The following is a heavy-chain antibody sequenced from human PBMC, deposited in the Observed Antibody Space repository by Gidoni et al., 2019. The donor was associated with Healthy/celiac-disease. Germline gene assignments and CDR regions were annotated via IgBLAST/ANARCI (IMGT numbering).Heavy chain of an antibody. CDR2: IYYSGST. CDR3: ARGGGDYSTFDY. D-gene: IGHD2-15*01. Sequence: QVQLQESGPGLVKPSETLSLTCTVSGGSISSYSWSWIRQPPGKGLEWIGYIYYSGSTNYNPSLKSRVTISVDTYKNQSSLKLSSVTAADTAVYYCARGGGDYSTFDYWGQGTLVTVSS. CDR1: GGSISSYS. J-gene: IGHJ4*02. V-gene: IGHV4-59*01.